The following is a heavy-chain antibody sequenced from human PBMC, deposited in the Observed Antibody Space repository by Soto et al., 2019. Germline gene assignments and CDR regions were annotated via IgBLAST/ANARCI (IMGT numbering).Heavy chain of an antibody. V-gene: IGHV1-8*01. CDR2: MNPNSGNT. CDR1: GYTFTSYD. CDR3: ARGGSHDYGDYNAFDI. D-gene: IGHD4-17*01. J-gene: IGHJ3*02. Sequence: ASVKVSCKASGYTFTSYDINWVRQATGQGLEWMGWMNPNSGNTGYAQKFQGRVTMTRKTSISTAYMELSSLRSEDTAVYYCARGGSHDYGDYNAFDIWGQGTMVTVSS.